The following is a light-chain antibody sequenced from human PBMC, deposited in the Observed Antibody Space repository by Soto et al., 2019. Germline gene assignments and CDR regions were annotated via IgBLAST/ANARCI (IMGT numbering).Light chain of an antibody. CDR3: SSYAGSNNLGV. CDR2: EVS. CDR1: SSDVGGSNY. V-gene: IGLV2-8*01. Sequence: QSALTQPPSASGSPGQSVTISCTGTSSDVGGSNYVSWYQHHPGKAPTLVIYEVSRRPSGVPDRFSGSKSGNTASLTVSGLRAEDEADYYCSSYAGSNNLGVFGTGTKLTVL. J-gene: IGLJ1*01.